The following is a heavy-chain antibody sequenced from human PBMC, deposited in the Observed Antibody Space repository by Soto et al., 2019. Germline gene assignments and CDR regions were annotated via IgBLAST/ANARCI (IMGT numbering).Heavy chain of an antibody. D-gene: IGHD6-19*01. CDR2: IRKDGSXX. V-gene: IGHV3-7*02. Sequence: EVQLVESGGGLVQPGGSLTLSCAASEFAFSSYWMTWVRQAPGXXLEWVANIRKDGSXXSXLXSVRGRFTXXRDNSXXXXXXXXXXXXXXXXXXXXXXXXXXXXSXGLYFDAFDIWGQGTMVTVSS. CDR1: EFAFSSYW. CDR3: XXXXXXXSXGLYFDAFDI. J-gene: IGHJ3*02.